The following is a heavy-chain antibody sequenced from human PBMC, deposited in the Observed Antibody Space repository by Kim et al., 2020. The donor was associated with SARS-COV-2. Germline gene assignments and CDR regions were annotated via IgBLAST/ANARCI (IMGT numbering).Heavy chain of an antibody. CDR3: ARVRVIAAAGTTYYYGMDV. Sequence: GGSLRLSCAASGFTFSSYSMNWVRQAPGKGLEWVSSISSSSSYIYYADSVKGRFTISRDNAKNSLYLQMNSLRAEDTAVYYCARVRVIAAAGTTYYYGMDVWGQGTTVTVSS. CDR2: ISSSSSYI. D-gene: IGHD6-13*01. V-gene: IGHV3-21*01. CDR1: GFTFSSYS. J-gene: IGHJ6*02.